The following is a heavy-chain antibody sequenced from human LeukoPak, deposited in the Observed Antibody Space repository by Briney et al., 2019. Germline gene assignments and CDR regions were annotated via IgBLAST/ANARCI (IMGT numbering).Heavy chain of an antibody. Sequence: PSETLSLTCTVSGGSISSYYWSWIRQPPGKRLEWIGHIYYSGSTNYNPSLKSRVTISVDTSKNQFSLKLSSVTAADTAVYSCARRGANSGSYSHFDLWGRGTLVTVSA. V-gene: IGHV4-59*01. J-gene: IGHJ2*01. CDR1: GGSISSYY. CDR2: IYYSGST. CDR3: ARRGANSGSYSHFDL. D-gene: IGHD1-26*01.